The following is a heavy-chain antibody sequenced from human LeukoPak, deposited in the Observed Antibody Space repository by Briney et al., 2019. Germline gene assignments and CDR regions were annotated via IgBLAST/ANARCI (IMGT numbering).Heavy chain of an antibody. Sequence: SETLSLTCTVSGGSISSYYWRWIRQPPGKGLEWIGYIYYSGSTTYIPSLTSRVTISVDTSKNQFSLKLTSVTAADTAVYYCARHLRGYSYGPFDYWGQGTLVTVSS. CDR2: IYYSGST. CDR3: ARHLRGYSYGPFDY. D-gene: IGHD5-18*01. J-gene: IGHJ4*02. V-gene: IGHV4-59*08. CDR1: GGSISSYY.